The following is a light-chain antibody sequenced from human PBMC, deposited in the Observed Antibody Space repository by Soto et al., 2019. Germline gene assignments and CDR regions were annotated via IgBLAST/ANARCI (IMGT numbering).Light chain of an antibody. CDR2: ENN. CDR3: GTWDSRLSASYV. CDR1: SSNIGNNY. Sequence: QSVLTQPPSVSAAPGQKVTISCSGSSSNIGNNYVSWYQQLPGTAPKLLIYENNKRPSGIPDRFSGSKYGTSATLAITGLQPGDEADYYCGTWDSRLSASYVFGTGTKLTVL. J-gene: IGLJ1*01. V-gene: IGLV1-51*02.